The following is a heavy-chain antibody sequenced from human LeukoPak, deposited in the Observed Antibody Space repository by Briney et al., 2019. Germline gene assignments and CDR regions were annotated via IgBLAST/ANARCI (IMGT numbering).Heavy chain of an antibody. CDR1: GGSISSHY. Sequence: SETLSLTCTVSGGSISSHYWSWIRQPPGKGLEWIGYIYYSGSTNYNPSLKSRVTISVDTSKNQFSLKLSSVTAADTAVYYCARVGCSSTSCYYYYYYHMDVWGKGTTVTVSS. V-gene: IGHV4-59*11. CDR3: ARVGCSSTSCYYYYYYHMDV. CDR2: IYYSGST. D-gene: IGHD2-2*01. J-gene: IGHJ6*03.